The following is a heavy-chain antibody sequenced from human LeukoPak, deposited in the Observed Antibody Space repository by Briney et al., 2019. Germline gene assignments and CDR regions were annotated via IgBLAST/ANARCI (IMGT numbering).Heavy chain of an antibody. Sequence: SETLSLTCTVSGGSISSGDYYWSWIRQPPGKGLEWIGYIYYSGSTYYNPSLKSRVTISVDTSKNQFSLKLSSVTAADTAVYYCARDASYSSVPGEGFGYWGQGTLVTVSS. CDR1: GGSISSGDYY. CDR3: ARDASYSSVPGEGFGY. CDR2: IYYSGST. D-gene: IGHD6-19*01. J-gene: IGHJ4*02. V-gene: IGHV4-30-4*01.